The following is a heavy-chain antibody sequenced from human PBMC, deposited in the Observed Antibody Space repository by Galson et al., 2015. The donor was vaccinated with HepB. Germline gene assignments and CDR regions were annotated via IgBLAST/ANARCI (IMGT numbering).Heavy chain of an antibody. V-gene: IGHV3-30*03. CDR3: ARDRASDYGDSVGF. J-gene: IGHJ4*02. Sequence: SLRLSCAASGFTFRGYAIHWVRQAPGKGLEWVAVISSDGRNKYYADSVKGRFTISRDNSKNTLDLQMNRLRPEDTGLYYCARDRASDYGDSVGFWGLGTLVTVSA. CDR2: ISSDGRNK. CDR1: GFTFRGYA. D-gene: IGHD4-17*01.